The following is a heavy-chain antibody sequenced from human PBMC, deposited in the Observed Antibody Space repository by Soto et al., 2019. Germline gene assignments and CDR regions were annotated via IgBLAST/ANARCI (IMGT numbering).Heavy chain of an antibody. Sequence: PGGSLRLSCAASGFTFSTHWMYWVRQAPGKGPVWVSRIKGDETSTTYTDSVKGRFTISRDNAKNTVYLQMNSLRTEDTAVYYCGRGGISGTIDYWGQGT. CDR1: GFTFSTHW. J-gene: IGHJ4*02. V-gene: IGHV3-74*01. D-gene: IGHD1-26*01. CDR2: IKGDETST. CDR3: GRGGISGTIDY.